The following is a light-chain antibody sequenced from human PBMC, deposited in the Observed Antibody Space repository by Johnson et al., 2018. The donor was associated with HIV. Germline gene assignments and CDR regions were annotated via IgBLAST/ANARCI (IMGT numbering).Light chain of an antibody. J-gene: IGLJ1*01. Sequence: QSVLTQPPSVSAAPGQKVTISCSGNRSNIGDNFVSWYQHLPGTAPKLLVYDNNKRPSGIPDRFSGSKSGTSATLGITGLQTGDEAVYYCGTWDSSLRVGFFGTGTKVTVL. V-gene: IGLV1-51*01. CDR1: RSNIGDNF. CDR3: GTWDSSLRVGF. CDR2: DNN.